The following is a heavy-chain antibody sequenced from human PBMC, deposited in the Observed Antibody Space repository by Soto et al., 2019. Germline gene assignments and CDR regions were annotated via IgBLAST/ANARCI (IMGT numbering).Heavy chain of an antibody. V-gene: IGHV3-23*01. CDR1: GFTFSSYA. D-gene: IGHD2-15*01. CDR2: ISGSGGST. J-gene: IGHJ5*02. Sequence: GGSLRLSCAASGFTFSSYAMSWVRQAPGKGLEWVSAISGSGGSTYYADSVKGRFTISRDNSKNTLYLQMNSLRAEDTAVYYSAKDPDQPLLLPNWFDPWGQGTLVTVSS. CDR3: AKDPDQPLLLPNWFDP.